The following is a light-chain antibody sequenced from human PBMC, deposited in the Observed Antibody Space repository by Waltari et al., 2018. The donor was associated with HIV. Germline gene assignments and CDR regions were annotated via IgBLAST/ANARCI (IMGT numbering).Light chain of an antibody. CDR2: EVT. Sequence: QSALTQPASVSGSPGQSITISCDLNDNEYVSWYQRHPCKAPKVIIYEVTNRPSGLSNRFSGSKSGNTATLTIAGLQPEDEADYFCTSYISGTSPVFGRGTRVTVL. J-gene: IGLJ2*01. CDR1: DLNDNEY. V-gene: IGLV2-14*01. CDR3: TSYISGTSPV.